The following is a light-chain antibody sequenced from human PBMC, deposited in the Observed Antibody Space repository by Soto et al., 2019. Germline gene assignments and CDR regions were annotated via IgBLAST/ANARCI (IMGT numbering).Light chain of an antibody. CDR3: AAWDDSLNAVV. CDR1: TSNLGGNT. CDR2: TNN. Sequence: QSVLTQPPSVSGTPGHKGSISCSGSTSNLGGNTVNWYQQLPGTAPKLLIYTNNQRPSGVPDRFSGSKSGTSASLAISGLRSEDEADFYCAAWDDSLNAVVFGGGTKLTVL. J-gene: IGLJ2*01. V-gene: IGLV1-44*01.